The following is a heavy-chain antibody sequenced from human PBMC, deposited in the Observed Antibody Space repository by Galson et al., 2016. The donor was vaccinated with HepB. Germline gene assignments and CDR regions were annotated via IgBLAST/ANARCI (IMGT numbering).Heavy chain of an antibody. D-gene: IGHD6-19*01. J-gene: IGHJ5*02. V-gene: IGHV3-11*01. Sequence: SLRLSCAASGFTFSHYFVSWIRQAPGKGLEWVSYISGSADSRRYADSVKGRFTISRDNSKNSLYLQMNNLRAEDTAVYYCARMVPLYSGGWYVRGDGWFDPWAREPWSPSPQ. CDR3: ARMVPLYSGGWYVRGDGWFDP. CDR1: GFTFSHYF. CDR2: ISGSADSR.